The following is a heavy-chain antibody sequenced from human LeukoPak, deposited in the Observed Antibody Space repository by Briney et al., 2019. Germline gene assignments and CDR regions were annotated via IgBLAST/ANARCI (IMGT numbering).Heavy chain of an antibody. Sequence: GSLRLSCAASGFTFSSYGMHWVRQAPGKGLEWVAVISYDGSNKYYADSVKGRFTISRDNSKNTLYLQMNSLRAEDTAVYYCAKTPGDVRWEPQRDYFDYWGQGTLVTVSS. CDR3: AKTPGDVRWEPQRDYFDY. D-gene: IGHD1-26*01. CDR1: GFTFSSYG. V-gene: IGHV3-30*18. J-gene: IGHJ4*02. CDR2: ISYDGSNK.